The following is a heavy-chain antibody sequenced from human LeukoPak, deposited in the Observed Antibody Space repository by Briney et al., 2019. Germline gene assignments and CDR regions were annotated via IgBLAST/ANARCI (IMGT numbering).Heavy chain of an antibody. V-gene: IGHV3-23*01. CDR1: GFTFSSYA. CDR3: ANTPSRKWEWNDAFDI. J-gene: IGHJ3*02. Sequence: PGGSLRLSCAASGFTFSSYAMSWVRQAPGKGLEGVSAISGSGGSTYYADSVKGRFTISRDNSKNTLYLQMNSLRAEDTAVYYCANTPSRKWEWNDAFDIWGQGTMVTVSS. CDR2: ISGSGGST. D-gene: IGHD1-26*01.